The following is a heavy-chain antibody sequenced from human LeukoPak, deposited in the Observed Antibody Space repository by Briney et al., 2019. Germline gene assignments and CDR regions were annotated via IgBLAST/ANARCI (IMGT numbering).Heavy chain of an antibody. D-gene: IGHD2/OR15-2a*01. V-gene: IGHV3-53*01. CDR1: GFTISSNY. Sequence: PGGSLRLSCAASGFTISSNYMSWVRQAPGKGLEWVSVIYSGGSTYYADSVKGRFTISRDNSKNTLYLQMNSLRAEDTAVYYCAKDAEYTVNYMDVWGKGTTVTVSS. J-gene: IGHJ6*03. CDR2: IYSGGST. CDR3: AKDAEYTVNYMDV.